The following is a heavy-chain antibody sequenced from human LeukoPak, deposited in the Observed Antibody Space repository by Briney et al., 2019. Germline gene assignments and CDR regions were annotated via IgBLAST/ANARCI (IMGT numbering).Heavy chain of an antibody. V-gene: IGHV3-23*01. CDR1: GFTFSTYG. D-gene: IGHD6-25*01. J-gene: IGHJ4*02. CDR2: VASDGVNT. Sequence: PGGSLRLSCAASGFTFSTYGMSWVRQAPGKGLEWVSAVASDGVNTAYADSVKGRFTISRDNSKNTLYLQLSSLRAEDTAVYYCAKGLAAGSQYFDYWGQGTLVTVSS. CDR3: AKGLAAGSQYFDY.